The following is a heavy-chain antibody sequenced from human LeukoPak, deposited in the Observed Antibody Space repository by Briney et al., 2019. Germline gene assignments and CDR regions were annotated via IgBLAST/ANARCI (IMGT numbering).Heavy chain of an antibody. CDR2: INTDGSGT. Sequence: GGSLRLSCAASGFTFSGYWRHWGRQAPGKVLGWVSRINTDGSGTTYADSVKGRFTISRDHAKNTLYLQMNSLRAEDTAVYYCAREGYRSGWYSLNAFDIWGQGTMVTVSS. D-gene: IGHD6-19*01. CDR3: AREGYRSGWYSLNAFDI. V-gene: IGHV3-74*01. CDR1: GFTFSGYW. J-gene: IGHJ3*02.